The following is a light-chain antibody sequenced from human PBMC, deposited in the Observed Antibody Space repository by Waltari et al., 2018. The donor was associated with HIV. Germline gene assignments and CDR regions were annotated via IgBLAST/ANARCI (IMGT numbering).Light chain of an antibody. V-gene: IGLV3-21*04. J-gene: IGLJ3*02. Sequence: SYDLTQPPSVSVAPGETAKIPCVEDSLGGETVHWSQKKPGQAPVLVISFNSGRPSGIPERFSGSISGNTATLTIGRVEAGDEADYYCHVWDSSRGRWVFGGGTKLTVL. CDR2: FNS. CDR3: HVWDSSRGRWV. CDR1: SLGGET.